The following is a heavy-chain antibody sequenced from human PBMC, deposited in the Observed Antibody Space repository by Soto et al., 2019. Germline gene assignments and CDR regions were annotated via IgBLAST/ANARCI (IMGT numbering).Heavy chain of an antibody. CDR2: INHSGST. V-gene: IGHV4-34*01. Sequence: SETLSLTCAVYGGSFSGYYWSWIRQPPGKGLEWIGEINHSGSTNYNPSLKSRVTISVDTSKNQFSLKLSSVTAADTAVYYCARGGDIVVVPAARRWTTHRYDYWGQGTLVT. J-gene: IGHJ4*02. CDR3: ARGGDIVVVPAARRWTTHRYDY. D-gene: IGHD2-2*01. CDR1: GGSFSGYY.